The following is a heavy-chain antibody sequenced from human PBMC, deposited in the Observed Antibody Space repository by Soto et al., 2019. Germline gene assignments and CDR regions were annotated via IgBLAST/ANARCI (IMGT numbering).Heavy chain of an antibody. CDR3: ARQVLRFLAWLPLSSYNWFDP. V-gene: IGHV1-8*01. D-gene: IGHD3-3*01. J-gene: IGHJ5*02. CDR2: MNPNSGNT. Sequence: QVQLVQSGAEVKKPGASVKVSCKASGYTFTSYDINWVRQATGQGLEWMGWMNPNSGNTGYAQKFQGRVTMSRNTSISTAYMELSSLRSEDTAVYYCARQVLRFLAWLPLSSYNWFDPWGQGTLVTVSS. CDR1: GYTFTSYD.